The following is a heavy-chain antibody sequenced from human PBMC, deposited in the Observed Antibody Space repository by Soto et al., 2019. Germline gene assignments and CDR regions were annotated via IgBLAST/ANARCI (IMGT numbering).Heavy chain of an antibody. CDR3: ARDPVGATNFDY. D-gene: IGHD1-26*01. J-gene: IGHJ4*02. CDR2: IYYMGRT. CDR1: GSISTYY. V-gene: IGHV4-59*01. Sequence: PSETLSLTCTVGSISTYYWNWIRQPPGKGLEWIGYIYYMGRTNYNSSLKSRVTMSIDTSKNQFSLKLSSVTAADTAIYYCARDPVGATNFDYWGQGAPVTVSS.